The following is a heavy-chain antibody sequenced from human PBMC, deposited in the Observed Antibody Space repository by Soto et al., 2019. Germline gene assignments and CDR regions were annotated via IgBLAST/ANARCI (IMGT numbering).Heavy chain of an antibody. CDR2: ILPILGTT. D-gene: IGHD2-15*01. CDR1: GGTFRDYG. J-gene: IGHJ4*02. Sequence: QVHLVQTGSEVKKPGSSVRVSCQASGGTFRDYGVSWVRQAPGQGLEWIGGILPILGTTNYARKFRDSVTITADGYTGTVYLDLIRLTTDDTAVYYCGRGGFCSQDLCYCRGAEIDHWAQGTLVTVSS. V-gene: IGHV1-69*01. CDR3: GRGGFCSQDLCYCRGAEIDH.